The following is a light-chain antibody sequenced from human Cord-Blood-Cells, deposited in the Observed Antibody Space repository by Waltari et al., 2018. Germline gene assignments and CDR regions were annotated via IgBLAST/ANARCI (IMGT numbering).Light chain of an antibody. CDR2: DVS. CDR3: SSYTSSSTPYV. CDR1: SSDVGGYNF. Sequence: QSALTQPASVSGSPGQSLPISCTGTSSDVGGYNFVPWYQQHPAKAPKLMIYDVSNRPSGVSNRCSGSKSGNTASLTISGLQAEDEADYYCSSYTSSSTPYVFGTGTKVTVL. V-gene: IGLV2-14*03. J-gene: IGLJ1*01.